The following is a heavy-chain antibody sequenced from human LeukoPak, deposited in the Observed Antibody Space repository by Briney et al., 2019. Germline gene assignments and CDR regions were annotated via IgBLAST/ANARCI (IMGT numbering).Heavy chain of an antibody. CDR3: ARQRDYADYLDAFDV. D-gene: IGHD4-17*01. J-gene: IGHJ3*01. CDR1: GCSIGSYY. Sequence: SETLSLTCTVSGCSIGSYYWSWIRQPPGKGLECIGDIYHSGTTNYTPSLKSRVTISADTSKNQFSLKLTSVTAADTAIYYCARQRDYADYLDAFDVWGQGTMVTVSS. CDR2: IYHSGTT. V-gene: IGHV4-59*08.